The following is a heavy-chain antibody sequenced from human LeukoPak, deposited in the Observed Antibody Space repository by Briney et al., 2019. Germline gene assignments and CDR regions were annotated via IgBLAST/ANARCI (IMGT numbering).Heavy chain of an antibody. J-gene: IGHJ4*02. Sequence: SETLSLTCIVSGGSISSYYWSWIRQPPGKGLEWIGYMYYSGSTNYNPSLKSRVTILVDTSRNQSSLKLRSVTAADTAVYYCARNGGSYSFDFWGQGTLVTASS. CDR2: MYYSGST. D-gene: IGHD1-26*01. CDR1: GGSISSYY. CDR3: ARNGGSYSFDF. V-gene: IGHV4-59*01.